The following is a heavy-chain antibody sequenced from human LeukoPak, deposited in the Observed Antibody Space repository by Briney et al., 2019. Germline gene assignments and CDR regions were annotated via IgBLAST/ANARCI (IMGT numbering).Heavy chain of an antibody. J-gene: IGHJ4*02. Sequence: PGGSLRLSCAASGFTFSRYWMSWVRQAPGKGLEWVANIKQDGSEKYYVDSVKGRFTISRDNAKNSLYLQTNSLRAEDTAVYYCARVDAYQGLFDYWGQGTLVTVSS. CDR2: IKQDGSEK. D-gene: IGHD2-2*01. CDR1: GFTFSRYW. V-gene: IGHV3-7*01. CDR3: ARVDAYQGLFDY.